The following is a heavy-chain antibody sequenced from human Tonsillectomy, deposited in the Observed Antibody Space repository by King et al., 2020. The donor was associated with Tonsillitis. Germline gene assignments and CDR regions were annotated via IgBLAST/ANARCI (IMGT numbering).Heavy chain of an antibody. CDR2: TYHSGIT. V-gene: IGHV4-30-2*01. J-gene: IGHJ3*02. Sequence: WSWIRQPPGKGLEWIGYTYHSGITYYNPSLKSRVTISVDRSKHQFSLKLSSVTAAHTAVYYCARAHLQLQWLTAAFDIWVQRTMVTVSS. CDR3: ARAHLQLQWLTAAFDI. D-gene: IGHD6-19*01.